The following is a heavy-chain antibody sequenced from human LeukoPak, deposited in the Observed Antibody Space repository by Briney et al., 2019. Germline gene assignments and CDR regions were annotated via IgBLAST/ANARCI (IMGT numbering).Heavy chain of an antibody. CDR2: ISISSGTI. CDR1: GFTFTGHN. Sequence: GGSLRLSCGASGFTFTGHNMNWVRQAPGKGLEWVAYISISSGTIYYADSVKGRFSISRDNAKNSLYLQMNSLSAEDTAVYYCARGEQLNYYWGQGTLVTVSS. V-gene: IGHV3-48*04. J-gene: IGHJ4*02. D-gene: IGHD2-2*01. CDR3: ARGEQLNYY.